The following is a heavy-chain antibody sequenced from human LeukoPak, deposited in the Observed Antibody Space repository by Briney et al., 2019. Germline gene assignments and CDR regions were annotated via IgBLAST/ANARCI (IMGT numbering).Heavy chain of an antibody. V-gene: IGHV1-2*02. CDR1: GYTFTGYF. CDR3: ARDFGEMGEWELVRYYYYYMDV. J-gene: IGHJ6*03. Sequence: GASVKVSCKASGYTFTGYFIQWVRQAPGQGLEWMGWINPNSGGTNYAQKFQGRVTMTRDTSIGTAYMELSRLRSDDTAVYYCARDFGEMGEWELVRYYYYYMDVWGKGATVTVSS. CDR2: INPNSGGT. D-gene: IGHD1-26*01.